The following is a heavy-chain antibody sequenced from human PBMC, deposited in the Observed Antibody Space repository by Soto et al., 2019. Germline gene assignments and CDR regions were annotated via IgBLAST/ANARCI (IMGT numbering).Heavy chain of an antibody. CDR1: GGTFSTYA. CDR3: AMGATLEYFQH. CDR2: IIPIFGTA. Sequence: SGKVSCRASGGTFSTYAISWVRQAPGQGLEWMGGIIPIFGTANYAQKFQGRVTITADESTSTAYMELSSLRSEDTAVYYCAMGATLEYFQHWGQGTLVTVSS. J-gene: IGHJ1*01. D-gene: IGHD1-26*01. V-gene: IGHV1-69*01.